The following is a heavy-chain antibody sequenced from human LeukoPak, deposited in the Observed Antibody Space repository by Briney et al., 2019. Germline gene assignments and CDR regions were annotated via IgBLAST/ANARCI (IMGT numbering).Heavy chain of an antibody. CDR2: ISWNSGSI. Sequence: PGGSLRLSCAASGFTFDDYAMHWVRQAPGKGLEWVSGISWNSGSIGYADSVKGRFTISRDNAKNSLYLQMNSLRAEDMALYYCAKDTGGGRGYQLLEYAFDIWGQGTMVTVSS. CDR1: GFTFDDYA. CDR3: AKDTGGGRGYQLLEYAFDI. V-gene: IGHV3-9*03. D-gene: IGHD2-2*01. J-gene: IGHJ3*02.